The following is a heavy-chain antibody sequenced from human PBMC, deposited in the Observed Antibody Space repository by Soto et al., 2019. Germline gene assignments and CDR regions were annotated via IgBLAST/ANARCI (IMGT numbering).Heavy chain of an antibody. Sequence: SETLSLTCTVSGGSISSSSYYWGWIRQPPGKGLEWIGSIYYSGSTYYNPSLKSRVTISVDTSKNQFSLKLSSVTAADTAVYYCASWDYYYGMDVWRQGTTVPVSS. D-gene: IGHD3-16*01. CDR3: ASWDYYYGMDV. V-gene: IGHV4-39*01. CDR2: IYYSGST. CDR1: GGSISSSSYY. J-gene: IGHJ6*02.